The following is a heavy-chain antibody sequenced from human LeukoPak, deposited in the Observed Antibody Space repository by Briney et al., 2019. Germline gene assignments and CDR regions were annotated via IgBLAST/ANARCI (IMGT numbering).Heavy chain of an antibody. CDR1: GGSISSSCYY. CDR3: ARHVVVPAAIPNYFDY. D-gene: IGHD2-2*02. Sequence: SETLSLTCTVSGGSISSSCYYWGWIRQPPGKGLEWIGSIYYSGSTYYNPSLKSRVTISVDTSKNQFSLKLSSVTAADTAVYYCARHVVVPAAIPNYFDYWGQGTLVTVSS. V-gene: IGHV4-39*01. J-gene: IGHJ4*02. CDR2: IYYSGST.